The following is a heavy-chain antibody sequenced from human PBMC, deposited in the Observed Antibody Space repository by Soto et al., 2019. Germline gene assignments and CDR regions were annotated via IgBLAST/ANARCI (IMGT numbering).Heavy chain of an antibody. Sequence: QVQLVQSGDEGRKPGSSVKVSCKASGYIFVNYGIAWVRQAPGQGLEWMGWINPYSGNTHYASKVQGRLTMTTDTSTSTAHMALGSLTSDNTAVYYCAMVDNYVTPPPQDVWGQGTTVTVSS. CDR2: INPYSGNT. CDR3: AMVDNYVTPPPQDV. V-gene: IGHV1-18*01. D-gene: IGHD3-16*01. CDR1: GYIFVNYG. J-gene: IGHJ6*02.